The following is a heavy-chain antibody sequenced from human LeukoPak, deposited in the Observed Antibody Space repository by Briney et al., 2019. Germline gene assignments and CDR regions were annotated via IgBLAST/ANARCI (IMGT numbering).Heavy chain of an antibody. V-gene: IGHV3-21*01. CDR3: ARGADCSGGSCYLDY. CDR2: ISSSSSYI. CDR1: GFTFSSYA. J-gene: IGHJ4*02. D-gene: IGHD2-15*01. Sequence: PGGSLRLSCAASGFTFSSYAMSWVRQAPGKGLEWVSSISSSSSYIYYADSVKGRFTISRDNAKNSLYLQMNSLRAEDTAVYYCARGADCSGGSCYLDYWGQGTLVTVSS.